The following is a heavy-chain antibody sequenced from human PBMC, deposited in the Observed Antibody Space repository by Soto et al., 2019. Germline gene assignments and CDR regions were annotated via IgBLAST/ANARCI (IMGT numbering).Heavy chain of an antibody. V-gene: IGHV4-39*01. CDR3: SSLTDYGDGYYYYGMDV. CDR2: INYSGST. Sequence: PSETLSLTCTVSGASISRSTYDWGWIRQRPGKGLEWIGSINYSGSTYYNPSLRSRLTISVDTSKNQFSLRLSAVTAADTAVYFCSSLTDYGDGYYYYGMDVWGQGTTVTVSS. D-gene: IGHD4-17*01. CDR1: GASISRSTYD. J-gene: IGHJ6*02.